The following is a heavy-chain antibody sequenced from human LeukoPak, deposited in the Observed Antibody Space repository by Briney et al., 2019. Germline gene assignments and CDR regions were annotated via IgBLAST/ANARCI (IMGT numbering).Heavy chain of an antibody. D-gene: IGHD3-22*01. V-gene: IGHV3-30*02. CDR2: IRFDGSNK. CDR3: ANGGRSSGYYDFDY. J-gene: IGHJ4*02. CDR1: GFTFSTYD. Sequence: QTGGTLRLSCAASGFTFSTYDMHWVRQAPGKGLEWVAFIRFDGSNKYYADSVKGRFTISRDNSKNTLYLQMNSLRAEDTAVYYCANGGRSSGYYDFDYWGQGTLVTVSS.